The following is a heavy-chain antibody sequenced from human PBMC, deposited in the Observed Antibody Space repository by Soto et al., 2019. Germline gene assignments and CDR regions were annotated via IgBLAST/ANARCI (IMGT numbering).Heavy chain of an antibody. CDR2: INHSGST. J-gene: IGHJ4*02. CDR3: ARGRLRTLTRPPHDY. Sequence: QVQLQQWGAGLLKPSETLSLTCAVYGGSFSGYYWSWIRQPPGKGLEWIGEINHSGSTNYNPSLKRRVTISLDTSNIQFPLQLSSVTAAATAVYYCARGRLRTLTRPPHDYWGQGTLVTVSS. CDR1: GGSFSGYY. V-gene: IGHV4-34*01. D-gene: IGHD5-12*01.